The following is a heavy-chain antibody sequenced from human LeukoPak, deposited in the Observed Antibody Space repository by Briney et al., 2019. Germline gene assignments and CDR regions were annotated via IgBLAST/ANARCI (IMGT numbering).Heavy chain of an antibody. Sequence: PGGSLRLSRAASGFTFSSYSMSWVRQAPGKGLEWVSSISDNSYWNYYADSVEGRFFISGDNAKNSLYLQMNSLRAEDTAVYYCVRGGGRDGYFYWGQGTLVTVSS. V-gene: IGHV3-21*01. CDR2: ISDNSYWN. J-gene: IGHJ4*02. D-gene: IGHD5-24*01. CDR3: VRGGGRDGYFY. CDR1: GFTFSSYS.